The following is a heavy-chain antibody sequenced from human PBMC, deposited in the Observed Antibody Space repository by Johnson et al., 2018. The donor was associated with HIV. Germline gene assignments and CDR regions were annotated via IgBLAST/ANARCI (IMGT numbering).Heavy chain of an antibody. D-gene: IGHD3-22*01. CDR3: AKDLPYDYDSSWERAFDI. CDR2: IRYDGSNK. V-gene: IGHV3-30*02. Sequence: QVHLVESGGGVVQPGKSLTLSCVGSGLSFSNFGIHWVRQAPGKGPEWVAFIRYDGSNKYYADSVKGRFTISRDNSKNTLYLQMNSLRAEDTAVYYCAKDLPYDYDSSWERAFDIWGQGTMVIVSS. J-gene: IGHJ3*02. CDR1: GLSFSNFG.